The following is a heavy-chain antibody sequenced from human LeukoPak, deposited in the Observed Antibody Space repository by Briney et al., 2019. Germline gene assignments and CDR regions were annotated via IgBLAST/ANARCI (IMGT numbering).Heavy chain of an antibody. J-gene: IGHJ4*02. CDR1: GFTFSSYA. D-gene: IGHD3-10*01. Sequence: GGSLRLSCAASGFTFSSYAMSWVRQAPGKGLEWVSAISGSGGSTYYADSVKGRFTISRDNSKNTLYLQMNSLRAEDKAVYYCAKDELLWFGELAGIPYWGQGTLVTVSS. CDR2: ISGSGGST. CDR3: AKDELLWFGELAGIPY. V-gene: IGHV3-23*01.